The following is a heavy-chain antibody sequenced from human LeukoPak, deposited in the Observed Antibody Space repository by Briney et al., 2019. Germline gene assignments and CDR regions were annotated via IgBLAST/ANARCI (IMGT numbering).Heavy chain of an antibody. D-gene: IGHD3-3*01. CDR3: ASQNYDFWSGYSGNYYYGMDV. CDR2: IYYSGST. V-gene: IGHV4-61*05. CDR1: GGSISSSSYY. Sequence: PSETLSLTCTVSGGSISSSSYYWGWIRQPPEKGLEWIGYIYYSGSTNYNPSLKSRVTISVDTSKNQFSLKLSSVTAADTAVYYCASQNYDFWSGYSGNYYYGMDVWGQGTTVTVSS. J-gene: IGHJ6*02.